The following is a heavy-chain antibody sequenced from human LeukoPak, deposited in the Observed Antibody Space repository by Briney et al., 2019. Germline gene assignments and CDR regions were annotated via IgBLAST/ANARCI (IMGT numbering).Heavy chain of an antibody. Sequence: SETLSLTCTVSGGSISIYYWSCIRQPPGKGLEWSGYIYYSGSTNYNPSLKSRVTISVDTSKNQFSLKLSSVTAADTAVYYCARHRWYYGSGSYYWFDPWGQGTLVTVSS. J-gene: IGHJ5*02. D-gene: IGHD3-10*01. CDR3: ARHRWYYGSGSYYWFDP. CDR2: IYYSGST. CDR1: GGSISIYY. V-gene: IGHV4-59*08.